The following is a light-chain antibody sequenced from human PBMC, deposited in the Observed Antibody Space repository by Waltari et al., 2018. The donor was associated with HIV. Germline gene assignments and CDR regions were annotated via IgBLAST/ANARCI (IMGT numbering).Light chain of an antibody. J-gene: IGLJ2*01. CDR3: AAWDDSLNGVV. CDR1: SSNLRSNP. CDR2: SNN. Sequence: QSVLTQPPSASGTPGQRVPLPCSGTSSNLRSNPDNWYPQLPGTAPKLPIYSNNQRPSGVPDRFSGSKSGTSASLAISGLQSEDEADYYCAAWDDSLNGVVFGGGTKLTVL. V-gene: IGLV1-44*01.